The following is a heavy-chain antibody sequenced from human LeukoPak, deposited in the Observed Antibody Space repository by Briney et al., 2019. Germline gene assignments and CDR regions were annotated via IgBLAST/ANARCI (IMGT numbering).Heavy chain of an antibody. CDR1: GYTFTGYY. CDR3: ARERGGIYYYDSSGYAFDI. V-gene: IGHV1-2*02. J-gene: IGHJ3*02. Sequence: ASVKVSCKASGYTFTGYYMHWVRQAPGQGLEWMGLINPNSGGTNYAQKFQGRVTMTRDTSISTAYMELSRLRSDDTAVYYCARERGGIYYYDSSGYAFDIWGQGTMVTVSS. D-gene: IGHD3-22*01. CDR2: INPNSGGT.